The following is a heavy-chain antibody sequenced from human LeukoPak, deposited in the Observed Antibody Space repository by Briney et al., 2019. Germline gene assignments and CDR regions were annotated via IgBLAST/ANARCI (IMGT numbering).Heavy chain of an antibody. Sequence: PGGSLRLSCAASGFTFSGYAMHWVRQAPGKGLEWVAVISYDGSNKYYADSVKGRFTISRDNSKNTLYLQMISLRAEDTAVYYCARSASGGNFLDLVVYYYGMDVWGQGTTVTVSS. V-gene: IGHV3-30-3*01. D-gene: IGHD4-23*01. CDR3: ARSASGGNFLDLVVYYYGMDV. J-gene: IGHJ6*02. CDR2: ISYDGSNK. CDR1: GFTFSGYA.